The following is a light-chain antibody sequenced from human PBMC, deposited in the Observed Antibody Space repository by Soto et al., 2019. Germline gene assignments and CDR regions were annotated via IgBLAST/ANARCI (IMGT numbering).Light chain of an antibody. CDR2: GAS. CDR3: QYYNSWLST. Sequence: EIVMTQSPATLSVSPGERATLSCRASQSVNSNLVWYQQKPGQAPRLLIYGASTRATGIPGRFSGSGYGTEFTLTISSLQSEDFAVYDCQYYNSWLSTFGQGTKVEIK. V-gene: IGKV3-15*01. CDR1: QSVNSN. J-gene: IGKJ1*01.